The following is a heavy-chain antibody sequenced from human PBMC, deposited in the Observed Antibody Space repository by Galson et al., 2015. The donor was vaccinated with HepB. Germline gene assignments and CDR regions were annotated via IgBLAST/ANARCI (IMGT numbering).Heavy chain of an antibody. Sequence: SVKVSCKASGYTFTSYYMHWVRQAPGQGLEWMGIINPSGGSTSYAQKFQGRVTMTRDTSTSTVYMELSSLRSEDTAVYYCAREATLRQSYYYGSGSHPGYWGQGTLVTVSS. V-gene: IGHV1-46*01. CDR1: GYTFTSYY. D-gene: IGHD3-10*01. CDR3: AREATLRQSYYYGSGSHPGY. J-gene: IGHJ4*02. CDR2: INPSGGST.